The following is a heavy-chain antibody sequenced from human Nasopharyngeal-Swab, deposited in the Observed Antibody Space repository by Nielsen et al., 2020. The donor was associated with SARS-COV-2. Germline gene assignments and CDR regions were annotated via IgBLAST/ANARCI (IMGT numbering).Heavy chain of an antibody. CDR3: ARDRMRAIDAFVI. J-gene: IGHJ3*02. D-gene: IGHD2/OR15-2a*01. CDR2: IWYDGSNK. V-gene: IGHV3-33*01. Sequence: VRQAPGKGLEWVAVIWYDGSNKYYADSVKGRFTISRDNSKNTLYLQMNSLRAEDTAVYYCARDRMRAIDAFVIWGQGTMVTVSS.